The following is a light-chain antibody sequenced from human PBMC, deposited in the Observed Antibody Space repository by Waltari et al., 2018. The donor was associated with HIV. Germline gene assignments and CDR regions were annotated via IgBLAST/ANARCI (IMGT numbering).Light chain of an antibody. CDR1: QEIGTY. V-gene: IGKV1-8*01. J-gene: IGKJ2*01. CDR3: QQYYSYPQA. Sequence: AIRITQCPSSLSASTGGRVTLSCRASQEIGTYLAWYQHTPGKVPELLMYSASTLQSGLPSRFNGSGSGTDFTLTIDCLQSEDFATYYCQQYYSYPQAFGQGTKLEIK. CDR2: SAS.